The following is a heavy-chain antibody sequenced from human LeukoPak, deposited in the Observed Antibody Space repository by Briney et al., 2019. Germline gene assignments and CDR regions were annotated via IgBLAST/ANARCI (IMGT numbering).Heavy chain of an antibody. Sequence: GGSLRLSCAASGFTFSSYSMNWVRQAPGKGLEWVSYISSSSSTIYYADSVKGRFTISRDNAKNSLYLQMSSLRDEDTAVYYCAREGITARPGGLDYWGQGTLVTVSS. D-gene: IGHD6-6*01. CDR1: GFTFSSYS. CDR2: ISSSSSTI. V-gene: IGHV3-48*02. J-gene: IGHJ4*02. CDR3: AREGITARPGGLDY.